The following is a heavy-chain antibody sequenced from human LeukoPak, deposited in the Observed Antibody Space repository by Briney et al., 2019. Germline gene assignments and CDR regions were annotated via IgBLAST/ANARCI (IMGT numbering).Heavy chain of an antibody. J-gene: IGHJ4*02. CDR1: GFMFNTYC. Sequence: GGSLRLSCAASGFMFNTYCMSWVRQAPGRGLEWVSAITGSGANTYYADSVQGRFTISRDNSRSTLYFQMNSLRPEDTAIYYCAKHDSSSWHPLWGRGTPVTVSS. CDR3: AKHDSSSWHPL. V-gene: IGHV3-23*01. D-gene: IGHD6-13*01. CDR2: ITGSGANT.